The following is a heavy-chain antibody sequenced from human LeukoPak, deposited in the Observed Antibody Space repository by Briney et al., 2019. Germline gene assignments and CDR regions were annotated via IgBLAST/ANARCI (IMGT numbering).Heavy chain of an antibody. CDR2: IYPNSGAT. J-gene: IGHJ4*02. Sequence: ASVKVSCKASGYTFTGYYMHWVRQAPGQGLEWMGYIYPNSGATKYAQKVQGRVTMTRDTSISTAYMELSGLRSDDTAVYYCGTLLSNGPFYYWGQGSLVTVSS. CDR3: GTLLSNGPFYY. CDR1: GYTFTGYY. V-gene: IGHV1-2*02.